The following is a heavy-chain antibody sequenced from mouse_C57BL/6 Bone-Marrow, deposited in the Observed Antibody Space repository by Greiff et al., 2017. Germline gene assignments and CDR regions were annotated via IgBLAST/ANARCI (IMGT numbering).Heavy chain of an antibody. CDR1: GYTFTGYW. CDR2: ILPGSGST. D-gene: IGHD1-1*01. Sequence: QVQLQQSGAELMKPGASVKLSCKATGYTFTGYWIEWVKQRPGHGLEWIGEILPGSGSTNYNEKFKGKATFTSDTSSNTAYMQLSSLTTEDSAIDDCARDRHDYGSSYPWYFDVWGTGTTVTVSS. CDR3: ARDRHDYGSSYPWYFDV. V-gene: IGHV1-9*01. J-gene: IGHJ1*03.